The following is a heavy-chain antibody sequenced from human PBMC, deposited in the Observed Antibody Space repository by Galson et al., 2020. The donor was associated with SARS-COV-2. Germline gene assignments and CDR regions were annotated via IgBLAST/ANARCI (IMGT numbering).Heavy chain of an antibody. J-gene: IGHJ2*01. D-gene: IGHD1-20*01. CDR1: GVSISSSSYY. Sequence: SETLSLTCTVSGVSISSSSYYWGWIRQPPGKGLEWIGSIYYSGSTYYNPPLKSRVTISVDTSKNQFSLKLSSVTAADTAVYYCARGRITKWYVDLWGSGTLVAVSS. CDR2: IYYSGST. CDR3: ARGRITKWYVDL. V-gene: IGHV4-39*07.